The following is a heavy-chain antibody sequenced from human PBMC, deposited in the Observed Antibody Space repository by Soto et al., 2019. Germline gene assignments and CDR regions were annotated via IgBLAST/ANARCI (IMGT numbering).Heavy chain of an antibody. CDR3: ARAAHIAAPYYGMDV. CDR2: IIPIFGTA. V-gene: IGHV1-69*13. Sequence: GASVKVSCKASGGTFSSYAISWVRQAPGQGLEWMGGIIPIFGTANYAQKFQGRVTITADESTSTAYMELSSLRSEDTAVYYCARAAHIAAPYYGMDVCGQGTTVTVSS. J-gene: IGHJ6*02. CDR1: GGTFSSYA. D-gene: IGHD6-6*01.